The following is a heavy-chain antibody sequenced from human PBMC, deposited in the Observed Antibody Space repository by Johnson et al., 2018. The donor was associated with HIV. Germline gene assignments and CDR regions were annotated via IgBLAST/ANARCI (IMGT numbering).Heavy chain of an antibody. J-gene: IGHJ3*02. D-gene: IGHD6-13*01. CDR3: AKDCSISSWSPGCPFDI. CDR1: GFTFSSYD. CDR2: ISWNSGSI. V-gene: IGHV3-9*01. Sequence: VQLVESGGGVVQPGRSLRLSCEASGFTFSSYDMHWVRQAPGKGLEWVSGISWNSGSIGYADSVKGRFTISRDNAKNSLYLQMNSLRAEDTALYYCAKDCSISSWSPGCPFDIWGQGTMVTVSS.